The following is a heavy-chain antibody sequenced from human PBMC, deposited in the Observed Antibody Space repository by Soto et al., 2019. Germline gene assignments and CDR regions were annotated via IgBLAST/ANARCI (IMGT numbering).Heavy chain of an antibody. D-gene: IGHD1-26*01. Sequence: SLNVSFAAFGFTVSSYGMHGVRQAPGKGLEWVAVISYDGSNKYYADSVKGRFTISRDNSKNTLYLQMNSLRAEDTAVYYCQQETREPPAAFDICGQGTMVTVSS. CDR3: QQETREPPAAFDI. J-gene: IGHJ3*02. CDR2: ISYDGSNK. CDR1: GFTVSSYG. V-gene: IGHV3-30*18.